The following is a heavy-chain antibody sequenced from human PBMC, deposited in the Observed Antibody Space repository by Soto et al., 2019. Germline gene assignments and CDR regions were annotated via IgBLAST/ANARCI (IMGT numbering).Heavy chain of an antibody. CDR3: ARGGDLYCSGGSCYSWFDP. Sequence: QVQLVQSGAEVKKPGASVKVSCKASGYTFTGYYMHWVRQAPGQGLEWMGWINPNSGGTNYAQKFQGWVTMTRDTSISTAYMELSRLRSDDTAVYYCARGGDLYCSGGSCYSWFDPWSQGTLVTVSS. CDR2: INPNSGGT. J-gene: IGHJ5*02. D-gene: IGHD2-15*01. CDR1: GYTFTGYY. V-gene: IGHV1-2*04.